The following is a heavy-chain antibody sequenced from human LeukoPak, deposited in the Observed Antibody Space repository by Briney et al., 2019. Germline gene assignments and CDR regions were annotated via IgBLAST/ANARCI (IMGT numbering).Heavy chain of an antibody. J-gene: IGHJ5*01. CDR3: ARDPRGSGYDWSNWFDS. D-gene: IGHD5-12*01. CDR1: GVSFSGYY. CDR2: INHSGST. V-gene: IGHV4-34*01. Sequence: SETLSLTCAVYGVSFSGYYWSWIRQPPGKGLEWIGEINHSGSTNYNPSLKSRVTISVDTSKNQFSLKLSSVTAADTAVYYCARDPRGSGYDWSNWFDSWGQGTLVTVSP.